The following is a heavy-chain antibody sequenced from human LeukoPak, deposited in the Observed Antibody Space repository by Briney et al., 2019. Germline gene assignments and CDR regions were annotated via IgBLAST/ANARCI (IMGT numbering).Heavy chain of an antibody. D-gene: IGHD6-13*01. CDR2: INTNGNSA. J-gene: IGHJ4*02. CDR3: ARSGEAGTFDY. Sequence: GGSLRLSCAVSGFTFSSYWMNWVRQVPGKGLVWVAHINTNGNSATYADSVKGRFTISRDNSKNTLYLQMNSLRAEDTAVYYCARSGEAGTFDYWGQGTLVTVSS. V-gene: IGHV3-74*01. CDR1: GFTFSSYW.